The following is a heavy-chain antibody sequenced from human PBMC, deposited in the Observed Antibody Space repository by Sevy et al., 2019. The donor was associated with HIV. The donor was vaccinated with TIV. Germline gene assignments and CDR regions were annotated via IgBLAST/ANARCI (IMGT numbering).Heavy chain of an antibody. CDR3: ARFSAPIAAAGIIDY. V-gene: IGHV1-2*02. Sequence: ASVKVSCKASGYTFTGYYMHWVRQAPGQGLEWMGWINPNSGGTNYAQKFQGRVTMTRDTSISTAYMELSRLRSDDTAVYYCARFSAPIAAAGIIDYWGQGTLVTVSS. CDR1: GYTFTGYY. D-gene: IGHD6-13*01. J-gene: IGHJ4*02. CDR2: INPNSGGT.